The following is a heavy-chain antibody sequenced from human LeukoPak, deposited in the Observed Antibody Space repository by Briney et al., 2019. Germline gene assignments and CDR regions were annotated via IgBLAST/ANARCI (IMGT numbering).Heavy chain of an antibody. CDR2: ISGSGGST. CDR1: GYTFSSQS. V-gene: IGHV3-23*01. D-gene: IGHD6-19*01. CDR3: AKVAVQWLVRKYYFDY. J-gene: IGHJ4*02. Sequence: GRSLRLSCAASGYTFSSQSMSWVRHAPGKGLEWVSDISGSGGSTCYADAVKGRYTITRDNSKNTLYLQMNSLRAEDTAVYYCAKVAVQWLVRKYYFDYWGQGTLVTVSS.